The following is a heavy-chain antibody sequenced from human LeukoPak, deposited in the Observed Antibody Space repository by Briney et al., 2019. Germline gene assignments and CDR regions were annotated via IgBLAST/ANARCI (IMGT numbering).Heavy chain of an antibody. Sequence: PTGGSLRLSCAASGFTFSSYDMHWVRQATGKGLGWVSAIGTAGDTYYPGSVKGRFTISRENAKNSLYLQMNSLRAGDTAVYYCARGSVATDGLGYYFDYWGQGTLVTVSS. J-gene: IGHJ4*02. CDR1: GFTFSSYD. V-gene: IGHV3-13*01. CDR3: ARGSVATDGLGYYFDY. CDR2: IGTAGDT. D-gene: IGHD5-12*01.